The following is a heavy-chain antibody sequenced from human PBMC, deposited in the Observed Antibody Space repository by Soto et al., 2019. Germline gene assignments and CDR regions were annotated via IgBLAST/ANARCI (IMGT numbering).Heavy chain of an antibody. Sequence: ASVKVSCKASGYTFTRSGISWVRQAPGQGLEWLGWINPDNGNTNYAQHLQGRVSLTTDTSTSTAYMDLRSLRSDDTAVYYCARLVPAAMWTYYYSGMEVWGQGTTVNVSS. D-gene: IGHD2-2*01. CDR3: ARLVPAAMWTYYYSGMEV. CDR1: GYTFTRSG. V-gene: IGHV1-18*01. CDR2: INPDNGNT. J-gene: IGHJ6*02.